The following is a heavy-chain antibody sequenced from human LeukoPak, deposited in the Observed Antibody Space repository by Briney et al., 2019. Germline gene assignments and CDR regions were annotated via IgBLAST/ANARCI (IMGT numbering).Heavy chain of an antibody. V-gene: IGHV3-48*01. CDR1: GFTFSSYS. CDR2: ITSGSDTI. J-gene: IGHJ4*02. D-gene: IGHD3-10*01. CDR3: ARLDYYRGSGSYGGDF. Sequence: TGGSQRLSCAASGFTFSSYSMNWVRQAPGKGLEWVSHITSGSDTIIYADSVKGRFTISRDNAKNSLYLRMSSLRVEDTAVYYCARLDYYRGSGSYGGDFWGQGTLVTVSS.